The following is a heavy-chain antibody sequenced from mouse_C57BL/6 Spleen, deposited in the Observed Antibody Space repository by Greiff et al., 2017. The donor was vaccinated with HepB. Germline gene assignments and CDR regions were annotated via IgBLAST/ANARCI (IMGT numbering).Heavy chain of an antibody. J-gene: IGHJ2*01. D-gene: IGHD2-14*01. CDR1: GYTFTSYW. CDR3: ARRVRRGGFDY. CDR2: INPSSGYT. Sequence: QVQLKESGAELAKPGASVKLSCKASGYTFTSYWMPWVKQRPGQGLELIGYINPSSGYTKYNQKFKDKATLTADKSSSTAYMQLSSLTYEDSAVYYCARRVRRGGFDYWGQGTTLTVSS. V-gene: IGHV1-7*01.